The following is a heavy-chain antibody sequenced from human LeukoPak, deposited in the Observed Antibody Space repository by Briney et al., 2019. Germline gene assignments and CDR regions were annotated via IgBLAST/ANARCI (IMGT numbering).Heavy chain of an antibody. V-gene: IGHV3-7*04. CDR3: TRVGYIDEGIDY. D-gene: IGHD5-24*01. J-gene: IGHJ4*02. CDR2: IKQDGSKK. CDR1: GFPFSSYW. Sequence: GGSLRLSCVASGFPFSSYWMTWVRQATGKGLEWVANIKQDGSKKSYVDSVKGRFTISRDNAKNSLYLQMNSLRAEDTAIYYCTRVGYIDEGIDYWGQGTLVTVSS.